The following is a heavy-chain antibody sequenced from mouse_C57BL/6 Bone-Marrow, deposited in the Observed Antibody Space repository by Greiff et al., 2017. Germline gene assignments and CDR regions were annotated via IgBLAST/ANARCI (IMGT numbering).Heavy chain of an antibody. J-gene: IGHJ3*01. CDR3: AGLWPFAY. Sequence: VPLQQSGAELAKPGASVKLSCKASGYTFTSYWMHWVKQRPGQGLEWIGYINPSSGYTKYNQKFKDKATLTAEKSSSTAFMQLSLLTYDDSAVYYCAGLWPFAYWGQGTLVTVSA. D-gene: IGHD1-1*02. CDR2: INPSSGYT. CDR1: GYTFTSYW. V-gene: IGHV1-7*01.